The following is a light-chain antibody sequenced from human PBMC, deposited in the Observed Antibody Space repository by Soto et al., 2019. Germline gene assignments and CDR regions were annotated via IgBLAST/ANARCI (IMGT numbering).Light chain of an antibody. CDR2: EAT. CDR1: SNDVGSYNF. J-gene: IGLJ3*02. V-gene: IGLV2-23*01. Sequence: QSALTQPASVSGSPGQSITISCTGTSNDVGSYNFVSWYQHHPGKAPKLMIYEATKRPSGVSHRFSGSKSGNMASLTISGLQAEDEGEYYCCSYAGSMTWVFGGGTKLTVL. CDR3: CSYAGSMTWV.